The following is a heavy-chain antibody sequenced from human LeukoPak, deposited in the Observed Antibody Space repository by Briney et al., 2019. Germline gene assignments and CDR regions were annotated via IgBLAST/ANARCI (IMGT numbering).Heavy chain of an antibody. Sequence: GGSLRLSCAASGFTFSNYWMHWVRQVPGKGLVCVSRINIDGTSTSHADSVKGRFTISRDNAKNTLYLQVNSLRAEDTAVYYCAKSLYYYDSTFDYWGQGTLVTVSS. J-gene: IGHJ4*02. CDR2: INIDGTST. V-gene: IGHV3-74*01. CDR1: GFTFSNYW. D-gene: IGHD3-22*01. CDR3: AKSLYYYDSTFDY.